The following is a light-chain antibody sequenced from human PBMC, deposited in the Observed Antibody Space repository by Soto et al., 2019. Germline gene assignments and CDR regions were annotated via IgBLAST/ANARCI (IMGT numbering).Light chain of an antibody. CDR2: GAS. Sequence: EIVLTQSPGTLSLSPGERATLSCRASQPISSHNYLAWYQQKPGQAPRVLIYGASRRATGISDRFSGSGSGTDLTLTISRLEPEDFAVYYCQQYDNSPLTFGGVTKVEIK. CDR3: QQYDNSPLT. J-gene: IGKJ4*01. V-gene: IGKV3-20*01. CDR1: QPISSHNY.